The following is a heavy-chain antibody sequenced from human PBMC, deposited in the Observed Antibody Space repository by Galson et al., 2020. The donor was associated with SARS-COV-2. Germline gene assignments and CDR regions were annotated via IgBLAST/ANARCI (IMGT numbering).Heavy chain of an antibody. CDR2: ISGSGGST. D-gene: IGHD1-1*01. CDR1: GFTFSSYA. V-gene: IGHV3-23*01. J-gene: IGHJ4*02. Sequence: GGSLRLSCAASGFTFSSYAMSWARQAPGKGLEWVSAISGSGGSTYYADSVKGRFTISRDNSKNTLYLQMNSLRAEDTAVYYCAKGIEGVREIDYWGQGTLVTVSS. CDR3: AKGIEGVREIDY.